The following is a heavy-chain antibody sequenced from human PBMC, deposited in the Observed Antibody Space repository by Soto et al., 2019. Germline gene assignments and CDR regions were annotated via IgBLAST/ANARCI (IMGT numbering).Heavy chain of an antibody. CDR1: GFGFSTYA. CDR3: AKGSGHYPYYNGMDV. J-gene: IGHJ6*02. D-gene: IGHD3-10*01. CDR2: ISSSGDSS. Sequence: EVQLLESGGGLVQPGGSLRLSCAASGFGFSTYAMTWVRQAPGKGLQCVSGISSSGDSSYYADSVKGRFTISRDDSKNTLYLQMSSLTADDTAVYFCAKGSGHYPYYNGMDVWGRGTTVTVSS. V-gene: IGHV3-23*01.